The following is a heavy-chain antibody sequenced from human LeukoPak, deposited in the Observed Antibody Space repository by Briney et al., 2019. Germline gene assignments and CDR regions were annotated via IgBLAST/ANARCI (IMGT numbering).Heavy chain of an antibody. D-gene: IGHD2-15*01. CDR1: GGSITSYY. Sequence: PSETLSLTCIVSGGSITSYYWSWIRQPPGKGLEWIGYSHYSGSTNYNSSLKSRVTMSVDTSKNQFSLKLNSVTAADTAVYYCARLPGCSGGSCYRAFDMWGQGTMVTVSS. CDR3: ARLPGCSGGSCYRAFDM. V-gene: IGHV4-59*08. CDR2: SHYSGST. J-gene: IGHJ3*02.